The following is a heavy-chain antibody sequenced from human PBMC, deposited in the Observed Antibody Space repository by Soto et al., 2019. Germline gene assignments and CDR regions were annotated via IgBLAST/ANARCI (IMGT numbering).Heavy chain of an antibody. V-gene: IGHV3-15*01. CDR1: GFTFSNAW. J-gene: IGHJ6*02. D-gene: IGHD1-20*01. Sequence: EVQLVESGGGLVKPGGSLRLSCAASGFTFSNAWMSWVRQAPGKGLEWVGRIKSKTDGGTTDYAAPVKGRFTISRDDSKNTLYLQMNSLKTEDTAVYYCTTPHITGIDYYYYGMDVWGQGTTVTVSS. CDR3: TTPHITGIDYYYYGMDV. CDR2: IKSKTDGGTT.